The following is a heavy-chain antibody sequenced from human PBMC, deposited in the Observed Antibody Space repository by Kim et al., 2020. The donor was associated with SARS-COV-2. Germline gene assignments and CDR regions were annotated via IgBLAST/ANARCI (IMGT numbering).Heavy chain of an antibody. CDR1: GFIFRTHW. CDR3: VRSYSYPDF. V-gene: IGHV3-74*01. Sequence: GGSLRLSCAASGFIFRTHWMHWVRQVPGRGLVWVSHINTDGSITNYADSVKGRFTISRDNAKNTLYLQMNSLRAEDTAVYYRVRSYSYPDFWGQGTLVTVSS. D-gene: IGHD5-18*01. CDR2: INTDGSIT. J-gene: IGHJ4*02.